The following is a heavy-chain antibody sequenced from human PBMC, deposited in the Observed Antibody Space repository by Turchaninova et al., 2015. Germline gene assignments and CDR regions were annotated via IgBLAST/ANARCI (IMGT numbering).Heavy chain of an antibody. V-gene: IGHV4-30-2*06. J-gene: IGHJ3*02. CDR1: GGSISSGGYS. CDR2: IYQSGST. CDR3: ARKTTDDDSFDM. D-gene: IGHD4-17*01. Sequence: QLQLQESGSGLVKPSQTLSLTCAVSGGSISSGGYSWSWIRQSPGKGLEWIGYIYQSGSTYYNPYLKGRATISLGRAKNQFSLKLTSVTAADTAVYYCARKTTDDDSFDMWGQGTMVTVSS.